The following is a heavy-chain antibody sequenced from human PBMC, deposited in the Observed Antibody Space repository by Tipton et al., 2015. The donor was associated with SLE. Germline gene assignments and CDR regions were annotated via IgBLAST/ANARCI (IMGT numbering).Heavy chain of an antibody. J-gene: IGHJ4*02. CDR3: ARGPAYFPFDY. Sequence: TLSLTCAVYGGSFSGYYWSWIRQFPGKGLEWIGEINHSGSTNYNPSLKSRVTISVDTSKNQVSLKLSSVTAADTAVYYCARGPAYFPFDYWGQGTLVTVSS. D-gene: IGHD2-21*01. CDR2: INHSGST. CDR1: GGSFSGYY. V-gene: IGHV4-34*01.